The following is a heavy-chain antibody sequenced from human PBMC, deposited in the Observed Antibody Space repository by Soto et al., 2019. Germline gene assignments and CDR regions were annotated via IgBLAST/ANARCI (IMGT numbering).Heavy chain of an antibody. CDR2: ISDSGST. Sequence: EVQLLDSGGGLVRPGGSLRLSCATSGFTFSSYGMSWVRQAPGRGLEWLSVISDSGSTAYADPVKGRFTISRDNSKNTLYLQMNVLRAEDAAIYYCAKPGYFSGGNCNSGASRTRYYFGYWGQGPLVTVSS. CDR1: GFTFSSYG. V-gene: IGHV3-23*01. CDR3: AKPGYFSGGNCNSGASRTRYYFGY. D-gene: IGHD2-15*01. J-gene: IGHJ4*02.